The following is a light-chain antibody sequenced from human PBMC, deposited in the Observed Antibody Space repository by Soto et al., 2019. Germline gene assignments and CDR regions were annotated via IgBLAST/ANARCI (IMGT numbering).Light chain of an antibody. CDR3: QQYNTYSRT. CDR1: QSVITS. Sequence: DIRMTQCPSTLSTSVGDRVTSTCRACQSVITSVAWYQHKPGKAPKLLIYRASTLESGVPSRFSGSGSGTEFTLTISSLQPDDFATYYCQQYNTYSRTFGQGTKVDI. CDR2: RAS. V-gene: IGKV1-5*03. J-gene: IGKJ1*01.